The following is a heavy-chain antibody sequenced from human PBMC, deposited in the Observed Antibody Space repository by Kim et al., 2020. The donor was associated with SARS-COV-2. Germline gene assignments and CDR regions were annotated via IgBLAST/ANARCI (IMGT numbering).Heavy chain of an antibody. V-gene: IGHV1-18*01. J-gene: IGHJ2*01. Sequence: AQKLQGRVTMTTDTSTSTAYMELRSLRSDDTAVYYCARNVYGGSNWYFDLWGRGTLVTVSS. CDR3: ARNVYGGSNWYFDL. D-gene: IGHD4-17*01.